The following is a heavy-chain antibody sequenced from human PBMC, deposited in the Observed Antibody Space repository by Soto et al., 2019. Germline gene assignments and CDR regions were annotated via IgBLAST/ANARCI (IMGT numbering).Heavy chain of an antibody. CDR2: IFSSGRA. Sequence: QVQLHESGPGLVKPSETLSLTCTVSGGSVNNNYWSWILQAPGRGLEWIGYIFSSGRANYTPSLESRVTISVDTSKNQLSLKLTSVTAADTAVYYCARGGDNSPWYYSLWVQGNLVAVSS. V-gene: IGHV4-59*02. D-gene: IGHD3-10*01. J-gene: IGHJ4*02. CDR1: GGSVNNNY. CDR3: ARGGDNSPWYYSL.